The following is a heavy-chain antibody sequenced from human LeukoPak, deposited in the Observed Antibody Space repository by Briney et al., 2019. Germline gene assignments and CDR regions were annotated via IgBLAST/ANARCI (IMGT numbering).Heavy chain of an antibody. J-gene: IGHJ4*02. Sequence: AGGSLRLSCAASGFSFSSYGMHWVRQAPGKGLEWVAVIWYDGSNKYYADFVKGRFTISRDNSKNTLYLQMNSLRAEDTAVYYCASPMVRGVIIPDYWGQGTLVTVSS. CDR3: ASPMVRGVIIPDY. V-gene: IGHV3-33*01. D-gene: IGHD3-10*01. CDR2: IWYDGSNK. CDR1: GFSFSSYG.